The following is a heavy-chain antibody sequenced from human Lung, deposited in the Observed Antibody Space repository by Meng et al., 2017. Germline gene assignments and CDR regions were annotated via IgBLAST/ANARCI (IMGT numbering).Heavy chain of an antibody. V-gene: IGHV1-18*01. CDR2: ISVYNVNT. CDR1: GYPFTNYG. D-gene: IGHD6-19*01. J-gene: IGHJ4*02. Sequence: QVHLVQFGAEVREPGASVNVSCKVSGYPFTNYGISWVRQAPGQGLEWMGWISVYNVNTNYAQKFQGRVTMTTDTSTSTTYMELRSLRSDDTGVYYCARSPYSSGWPNFDSWGQGTLVTVSS. CDR3: ARSPYSSGWPNFDS.